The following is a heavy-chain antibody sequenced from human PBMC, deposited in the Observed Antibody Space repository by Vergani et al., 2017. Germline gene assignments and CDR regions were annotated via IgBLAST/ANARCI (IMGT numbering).Heavy chain of an antibody. CDR2: ISGNNDDV. CDR3: VSDVRVSRT. Sequence: EVQLLESGGGLVQPGGSLRLSCEASGFSFPGYAMSWVRQATGKGLEWVSSISGNNDDVYYADSVKGRFTISRDNAKNSLYLDMSSLRAEDTAVFYCVSDVRVSRTWGQGTLVAVSS. J-gene: IGHJ3*01. V-gene: IGHV3-21*01. CDR1: GFSFPGYA.